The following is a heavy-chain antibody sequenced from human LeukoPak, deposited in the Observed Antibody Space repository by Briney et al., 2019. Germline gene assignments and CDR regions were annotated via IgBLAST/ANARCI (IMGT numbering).Heavy chain of an antibody. D-gene: IGHD4-17*01. CDR3: ARDMGGDYDYYYYYMDV. J-gene: IGHJ6*03. CDR1: GFTFRNYA. V-gene: IGHV3-23*01. Sequence: GGSLRLSCVASGFTFRNYAMSWVRQAPGKGLEWVSAISASGGSTDYADSVKGRFTISRDNAKNSLYLQMNSLRAEDTALYYCARDMGGDYDYYYYYMDVWGKGTTVTVSS. CDR2: ISASGGST.